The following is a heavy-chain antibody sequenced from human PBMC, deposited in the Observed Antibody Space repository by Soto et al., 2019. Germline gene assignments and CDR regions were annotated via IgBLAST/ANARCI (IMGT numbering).Heavy chain of an antibody. CDR1: GFTFSSYA. CDR3: ARAGGLLLDY. Sequence: QVQLVESGGGVVQPGRSLRLSCAASGFTFSSYAMHWVRQAPGKGLEWVAVISYDGSNKYYAESVKGRFTISRDISKNTLYLQRNSLRAEDTAVYYCARAGGLLLDYWGQGTLVTVSS. J-gene: IGHJ4*02. V-gene: IGHV3-30-3*01. CDR2: ISYDGSNK. D-gene: IGHD2-15*01.